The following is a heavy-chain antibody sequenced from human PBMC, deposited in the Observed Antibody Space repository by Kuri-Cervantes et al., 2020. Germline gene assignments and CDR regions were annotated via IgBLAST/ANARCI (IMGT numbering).Heavy chain of an antibody. V-gene: IGHV3-7*01. J-gene: IGHJ6*02. D-gene: IGHD6-6*01. CDR2: IKQDGSEK. Sequence: GGSLRLSCAASGFTFSSYWMSWVRQAPRKGLEWVANIKQDGSEKYYVDSVKGRFTISRDNAKNSLYLQMNSLRAEDTAVYYCAGDSRIAAHPYYYYGMDVWGQGTTVTVSS. CDR1: GFTFSSYW. CDR3: AGDSRIAAHPYYYYGMDV.